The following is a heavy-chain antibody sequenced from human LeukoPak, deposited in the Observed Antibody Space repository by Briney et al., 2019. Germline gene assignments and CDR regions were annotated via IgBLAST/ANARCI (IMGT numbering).Heavy chain of an antibody. J-gene: IGHJ4*02. CDR3: VYYYGSGSVEY. D-gene: IGHD3-10*01. CDR2: FYYSGST. V-gene: IGHV4-39*01. Sequence: SETLSPTCTVSGGSITSSNYYWGWIRQPPGKGLEWIGSFYYSGSTNYNPSLKSRVTISVDTSKNQFSLKLSSVTAADTAVYYCVYYYGSGSVEYWGQGTLVTVSS. CDR1: GGSITSSNYY.